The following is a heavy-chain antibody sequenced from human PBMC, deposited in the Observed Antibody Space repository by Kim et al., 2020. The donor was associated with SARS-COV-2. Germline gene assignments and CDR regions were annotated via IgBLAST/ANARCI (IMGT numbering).Heavy chain of an antibody. CDR2: INTNTGNP. CDR3: AREVGAAGTAY. V-gene: IGHV7-4-1*02. CDR1: GYTFTSYA. J-gene: IGHJ4*02. D-gene: IGHD6-13*01. Sequence: ASVKVSCKASGYTFTSYARNWVRQPPGQGLDWMGWINTNTGNPTYAQGFTGRFVFSLDTSVSTAYLQISSLKAEDTAVYYCAREVGAAGTAYWGQGTLVTVSS.